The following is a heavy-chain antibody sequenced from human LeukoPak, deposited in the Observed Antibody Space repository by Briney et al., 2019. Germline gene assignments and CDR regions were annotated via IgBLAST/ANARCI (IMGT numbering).Heavy chain of an antibody. CDR2: ISGSSSSI. CDR3: ASKMSD. Sequence: PGGSLRLSCVASGFSFSSYTMHWVRQAPGKGLEWISYISGSSSSIYYADPVKGRFTISRDNAKNSLYLQMNSLRAEDTAVYYCASKMSDWGQGTLVTVSS. J-gene: IGHJ4*02. CDR1: GFSFSSYT. D-gene: IGHD5/OR15-5a*01. V-gene: IGHV3-48*01.